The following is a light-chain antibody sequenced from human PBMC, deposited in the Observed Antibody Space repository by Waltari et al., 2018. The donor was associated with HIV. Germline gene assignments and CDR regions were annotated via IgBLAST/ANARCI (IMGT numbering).Light chain of an antibody. J-gene: IGLJ3*02. CDR3: AAWDDSLSAWV. Sequence: QSVLTQPPSASGTPGQRVTISCSGSSSNIGRNYVYWYQQFPGTAPKLLIYRHNQWPSGVPDRFSGSKSGTSASLAISGLRSEDEADYYCAAWDDSLSAWVFGGGTKLTVL. CDR2: RHN. CDR1: SSNIGRNY. V-gene: IGLV1-47*01.